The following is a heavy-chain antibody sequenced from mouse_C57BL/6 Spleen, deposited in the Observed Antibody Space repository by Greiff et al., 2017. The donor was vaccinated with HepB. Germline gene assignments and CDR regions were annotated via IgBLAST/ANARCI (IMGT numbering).Heavy chain of an antibody. D-gene: IGHD3-3*01. J-gene: IGHJ1*03. CDR1: GYTFTSYW. V-gene: IGHV1-69*01. Sequence: VQLQQPGAELVMPGASVKLSCKASGYTFTSYWMHWVKQRPGQGLEWIGEIDPSDSYTNYNQKFKGKSTLTVDKYSSPAYMQLSSLTSEDSAVYYCARSGDPYWYFDVWGTGTTVTVSS. CDR2: IDPSDSYT. CDR3: ARSGDPYWYFDV.